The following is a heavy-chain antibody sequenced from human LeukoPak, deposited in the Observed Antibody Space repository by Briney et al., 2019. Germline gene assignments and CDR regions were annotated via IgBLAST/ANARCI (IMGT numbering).Heavy chain of an antibody. J-gene: IGHJ3*02. D-gene: IGHD3-10*01. CDR1: GYTFTSYD. V-gene: IGHV1-8*03. Sequence: ASVKVSXKASGYTFTSYDINWVRQATGQGLEWMGWMNPNSGNTGYAQKFQGRVTITRNTSISTAYMELSSLRSEDTAVYYCARGRRGRRSGEYAFDIWGQGTMVTVSS. CDR3: ARGRRGRRSGEYAFDI. CDR2: MNPNSGNT.